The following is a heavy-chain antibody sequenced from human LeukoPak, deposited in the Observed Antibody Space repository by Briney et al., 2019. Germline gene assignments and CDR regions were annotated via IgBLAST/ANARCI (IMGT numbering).Heavy chain of an antibody. CDR2: ISLDGTKK. V-gene: IGHV3-33*05. D-gene: IGHD4-17*01. CDR3: ARDLFSPFVTTSLGSAFDI. Sequence: GGSLRLSCAASGLIFSSHGFHWVRQPPGKGLEWVTFISLDGTKKSYADSVKGRFTFSRDDSKNTLYLEMNSLRAEDTAVYYCARDLFSPFVTTSLGSAFDIWGQGAMVSVSS. J-gene: IGHJ3*02. CDR1: GLIFSSHG.